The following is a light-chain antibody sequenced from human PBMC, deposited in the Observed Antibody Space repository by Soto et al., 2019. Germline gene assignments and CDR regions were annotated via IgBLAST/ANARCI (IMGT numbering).Light chain of an antibody. CDR3: QQYNKWPLT. V-gene: IGKV3-15*01. J-gene: IGKJ4*01. CDR2: GTS. CDR1: QTVSGN. Sequence: EIVMTQSPATLSVSPGERATLSCRASQTVSGNLACYQQKPGQAPRLLIYGTSTRATGISARFSGSGSGTEFALTISSLQSEDFAVYYCQQYNKWPLTFGGGTKVEIK.